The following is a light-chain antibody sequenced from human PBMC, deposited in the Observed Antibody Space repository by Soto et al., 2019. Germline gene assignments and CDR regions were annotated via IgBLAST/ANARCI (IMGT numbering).Light chain of an antibody. CDR3: TSYTSSSTLGV. Sequence: QSALTQPASVSGSPGQSITISCTGTRSDVGGYNYVSWYQQHPGKAPKLMIYDVTKRPSGVSNRFSGSKSGNTASLTISGLQAEDEADYYCTSYTSSSTLGVFGGGTKVPS. J-gene: IGLJ2*01. V-gene: IGLV2-14*01. CDR1: RSDVGGYNY. CDR2: DVT.